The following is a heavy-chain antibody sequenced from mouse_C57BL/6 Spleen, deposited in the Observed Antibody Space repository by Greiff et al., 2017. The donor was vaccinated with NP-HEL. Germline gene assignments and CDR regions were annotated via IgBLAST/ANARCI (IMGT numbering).Heavy chain of an antibody. J-gene: IGHJ1*03. D-gene: IGHD1-1*01. CDR1: GFTFSDYY. CDR3: ARGSGDWYFDV. V-gene: IGHV5-16*01. CDR2: INYDGSST. Sequence: LVESEGGLVQPGSSMKLSCTASGFTFSDYYLAWVRQVPEKGLEWVANINYDGSSTYFLDSFTCRFIISRDNAKNILSLQMSSLKSEDTATYCCARGSGDWYFDVWGTGTTVTVSS.